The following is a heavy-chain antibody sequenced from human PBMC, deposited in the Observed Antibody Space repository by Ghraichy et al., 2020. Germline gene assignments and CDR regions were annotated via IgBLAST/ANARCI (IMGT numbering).Heavy chain of an antibody. CDR1: DDSLTDAEYY. D-gene: IGHD3-3*01. V-gene: IGHV4-30-4*01. J-gene: IGHJ2*01. Sequence: SETLSLTCTVSDDSLTDAEYYWAWIRQPPGKGLEWIAYTHYSGATYYPSLESRIAMSVDTSKKQISLNLSSVTAADTAVYYCARQKYDPWNGYSYWYSDVWGRGTLVTVSS. CDR2: THYSGAT. CDR3: ARQKYDPWNGYSYWYSDV.